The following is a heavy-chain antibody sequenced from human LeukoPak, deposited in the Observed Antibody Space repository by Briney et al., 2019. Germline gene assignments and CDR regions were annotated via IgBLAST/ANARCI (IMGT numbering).Heavy chain of an antibody. D-gene: IGHD3-10*01. V-gene: IGHV3-21*01. CDR3: ARSLLGWELEDY. Sequence: PGGSLRLSCAASGFTFSSYSMNWVRQAPGKGLEWVSSISSSSSYIYYADSVKGRFTISRDNAKNSLYLQMNSLRAEDTAVYYCARSLLGWELEDYWGQGTLVTVSS. CDR1: GFTFSSYS. J-gene: IGHJ4*02. CDR2: ISSSSSYI.